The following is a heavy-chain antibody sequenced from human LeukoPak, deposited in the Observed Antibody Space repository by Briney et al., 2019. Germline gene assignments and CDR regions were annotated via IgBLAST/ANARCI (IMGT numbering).Heavy chain of an antibody. Sequence: GGSLRLSCAASGFTISSNWMHWVRQAPGKGLVWVARINSDGSTTTYADSAKGRFTISRDNAMNTLYLQMNSLRAEDTAVCYCARDFRGVTQGYWGQGTLVIVSS. CDR2: INSDGSTT. D-gene: IGHD3-10*01. CDR3: ARDFRGVTQGY. J-gene: IGHJ4*02. V-gene: IGHV3-74*01. CDR1: GFTISSNW.